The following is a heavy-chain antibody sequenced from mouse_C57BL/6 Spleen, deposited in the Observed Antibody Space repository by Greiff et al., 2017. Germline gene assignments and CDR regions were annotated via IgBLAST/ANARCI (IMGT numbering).Heavy chain of an antibody. Sequence: QVQLQQPGAELVKPGASVKLSCKASGYTFTSYWMQWVKQRPGQGLEWIGEIDPSDSYTNYNQKLKGKATLTVDTSSSTAYMQLSSLTSEDSAVYYCARSLYYGSSYGYFDVWGTGTTVTVSS. V-gene: IGHV1-50*01. CDR1: GYTFTSYW. CDR3: ARSLYYGSSYGYFDV. J-gene: IGHJ1*03. CDR2: IDPSDSYT. D-gene: IGHD1-1*01.